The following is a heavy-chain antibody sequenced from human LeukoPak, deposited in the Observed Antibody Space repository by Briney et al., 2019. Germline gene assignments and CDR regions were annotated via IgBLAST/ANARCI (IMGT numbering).Heavy chain of an antibody. Sequence: SQTLSLTCAISGDSVSSNSAAWHWIRQSPSRGLEWLGRTYYRSKWYNDYAVPVKSRITINSDTSKNQFSLQMNSLTPEDTAVYYCARGNYGFGHWGQGTLVTVSS. CDR3: ARGNYGFGH. CDR1: GDSVSSNSAA. V-gene: IGHV6-1*01. J-gene: IGHJ4*02. D-gene: IGHD3-10*01. CDR2: TYYRSKWYN.